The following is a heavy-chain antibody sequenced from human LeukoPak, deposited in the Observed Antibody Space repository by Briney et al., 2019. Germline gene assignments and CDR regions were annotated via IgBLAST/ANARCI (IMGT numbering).Heavy chain of an antibody. J-gene: IGHJ4*02. CDR2: ITPNSGGT. D-gene: IGHD2-15*01. Sequence: GASVKVSCKASGYTFTAYYIHWVRQAPGQGLEWMGWITPNSGGTNYAQKFQGRVTMTRDTSISTAYMELSRLTSDDTAVYYCARGILYCSGGSCYGYFDYWGQGTQVTVSS. CDR1: GYTFTAYY. CDR3: ARGILYCSGGSCYGYFDY. V-gene: IGHV1-2*02.